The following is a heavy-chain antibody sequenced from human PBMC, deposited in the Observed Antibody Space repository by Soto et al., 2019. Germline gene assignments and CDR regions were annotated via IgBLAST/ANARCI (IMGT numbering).Heavy chain of an antibody. V-gene: IGHV3-23*01. D-gene: IGHD6-6*01. CDR2: ISGSGGST. Sequence: GGSLRLSCAASGFTFSSYAMSWVRQAPGKGLEWVSAISGSGGSTYYADSVKGRFTISRDNSKNTLYLQMNSLRAEDTAVYYCAKSRIAARQRRSYYYYYYGMDVWGQGTTVTVSS. J-gene: IGHJ6*02. CDR3: AKSRIAARQRRSYYYYYYGMDV. CDR1: GFTFSSYA.